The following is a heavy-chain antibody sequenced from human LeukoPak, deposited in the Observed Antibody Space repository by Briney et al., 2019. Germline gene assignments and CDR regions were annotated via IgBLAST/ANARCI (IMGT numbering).Heavy chain of an antibody. V-gene: IGHV4-59*01. Sequence: SETLSLTCTVSGGSISSYYWSWIRQPPGKGLEWIGYIYYSGSTNYNPSLKSRVTISVDTSKNQFSLKLSSVTAADTAVYYCARESLTIHAFDIWGQGTMVTVSS. D-gene: IGHD3-3*01. CDR2: IYYSGST. J-gene: IGHJ3*02. CDR3: ARESLTIHAFDI. CDR1: GGSISSYY.